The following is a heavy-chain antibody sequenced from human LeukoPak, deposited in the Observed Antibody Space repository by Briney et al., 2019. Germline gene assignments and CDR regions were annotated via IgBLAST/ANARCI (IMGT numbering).Heavy chain of an antibody. J-gene: IGHJ3*02. CDR3: ARDTRGDYVWGSYRSSHDAFDI. V-gene: IGHV1-18*01. Sequence: ASVKVSCKASGYTFTSYGISWVRQAPGQGLEWRGWISAYNGNTNYAQKLQGRVTMTTDTSTSTAYMELRGLRSDDPAVYYCARDTRGDYVWGSYRSSHDAFDIWGQGTMVTVSS. CDR2: ISAYNGNT. CDR1: GYTFTSYG. D-gene: IGHD3-16*02.